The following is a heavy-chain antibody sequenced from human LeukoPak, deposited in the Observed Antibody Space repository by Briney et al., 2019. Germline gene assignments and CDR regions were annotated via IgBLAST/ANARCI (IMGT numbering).Heavy chain of an antibody. Sequence: ASVKVPCKASGYTFTGYYMFWVRQAPGQGLEWMGWINPNSSVTNYAQKFQGRVTMTRDTSISTAYMELSRLRSDDTAVYYCARDRDPSSPYDAFDIWGQGTMVTVSS. V-gene: IGHV1-2*02. D-gene: IGHD3-10*01. CDR3: ARDRDPSSPYDAFDI. CDR2: INPNSSVT. J-gene: IGHJ3*02. CDR1: GYTFTGYY.